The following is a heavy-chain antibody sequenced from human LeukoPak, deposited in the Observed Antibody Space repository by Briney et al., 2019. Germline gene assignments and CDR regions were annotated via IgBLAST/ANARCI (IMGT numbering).Heavy chain of an antibody. D-gene: IGHD2-21*02. CDR1: GVSISSYY. CDR2: IYYSGST. CDR3: ASYASRMVVTAIYYFDY. V-gene: IGHV4-39*07. J-gene: IGHJ4*02. Sequence: SETLSLTCTVSGVSISSYYWGWIRQPPGKGLEWIGSIYYSGSTYYNPSLKSRVTISVDTSKNQFSLKLSSVAAADTAVYYCASYASRMVVTAIYYFDYWGQGTLVTVSS.